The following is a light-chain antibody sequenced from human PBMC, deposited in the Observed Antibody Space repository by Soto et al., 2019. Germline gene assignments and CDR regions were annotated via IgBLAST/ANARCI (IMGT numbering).Light chain of an antibody. Sequence: QSVLTQPRSVSGSPGQSVTISCTGTSSDFGGYKYLSWYQQHPGKAPKLMIYDVNERPSGVPDRFSGSKSGNTASLTISGLQAEDEGDYYCCSYAGSYTWVFGGGTKLTVL. V-gene: IGLV2-11*01. CDR2: DVN. CDR3: CSYAGSYTWV. J-gene: IGLJ3*02. CDR1: SSDFGGYKY.